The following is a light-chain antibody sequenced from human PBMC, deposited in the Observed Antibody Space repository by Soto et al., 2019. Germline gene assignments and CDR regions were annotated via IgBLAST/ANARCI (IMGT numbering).Light chain of an antibody. V-gene: IGKV1-5*03. CDR2: KAS. CDR1: QSISMW. Sequence: DIQMTQSPSTLSASVGDRVTITCRASQSISMWLAWYQQKPGKAPKVLIYKASSLESGVPSRFSGSGAGTEFTLTISSLQPDDFATYYCQQYNTYPYTFGQGTQLEIK. CDR3: QQYNTYPYT. J-gene: IGKJ2*01.